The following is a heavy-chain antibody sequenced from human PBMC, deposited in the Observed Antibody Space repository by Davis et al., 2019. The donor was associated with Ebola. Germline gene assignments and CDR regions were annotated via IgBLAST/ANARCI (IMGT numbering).Heavy chain of an antibody. D-gene: IGHD3-16*01. V-gene: IGHV3-48*04. J-gene: IGHJ4*02. Sequence: PGGSLRLSCAASGFTFSSYSMNWVRQAPGKGLEWVSGISWNSGSIGYADSVKGRFTISRDNAKNSLYLQMNSLRAEDTAVYYCARDGGADYWGQGTLVTVSS. CDR1: GFTFSSYS. CDR2: ISWNSGSI. CDR3: ARDGGADY.